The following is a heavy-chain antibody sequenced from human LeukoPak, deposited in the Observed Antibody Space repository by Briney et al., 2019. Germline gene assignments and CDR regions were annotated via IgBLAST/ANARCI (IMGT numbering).Heavy chain of an antibody. D-gene: IGHD3-10*01. J-gene: IGHJ6*03. CDR3: ARQARDFWSGSIYYGSGSHYYYYYMDV. CDR1: GYSISSGYY. CDR2: VYYSGST. Sequence: RPSETLSLTCAVSGYSISSGYYWGWVRQPPGKGLEWIGSVYYSGSTYYNPSLKSRVTISVDTSKNQFSLKLSSVTAADTAVYYCARQARDFWSGSIYYGSGSHYYYYYMDVWGKGTTVTVSS. V-gene: IGHV4-38-2*01.